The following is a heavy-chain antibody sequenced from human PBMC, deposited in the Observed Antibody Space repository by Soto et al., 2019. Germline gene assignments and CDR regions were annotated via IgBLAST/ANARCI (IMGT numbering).Heavy chain of an antibody. CDR2: IIPIFETA. CDR3: ARGGIHFADSSGHAFDS. CDR1: GDTFDIYG. Sequence: QVELVQSGAEVKKPGSSVKVSCKASGDTFDIYGFNWVRQAPGAGLEWMGVIIPIFETADYAQKFQGRVSITADKSTSTAYMELGSLTSEDTAVYYCARGGIHFADSSGHAFDSLGQGTLISGTS. D-gene: IGHD3-22*01. J-gene: IGHJ4*02. V-gene: IGHV1-69*06.